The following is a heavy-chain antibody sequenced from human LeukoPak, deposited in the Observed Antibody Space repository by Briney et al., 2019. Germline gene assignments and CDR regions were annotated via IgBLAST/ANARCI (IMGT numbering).Heavy chain of an antibody. D-gene: IGHD2-2*01. J-gene: IGHJ4*02. CDR3: AGGNQLLFVSGLDY. CDR2: IRYDGSNK. CDR1: GFTFSSYG. Sequence: GGSLRLSCAASGFTFSSYGMHWVRQAPGKGLEWVAFIRYDGSNKYYADSVKGRFTISRDNSKNTLYLQMNSLRAEDTAVYYCAGGNQLLFVSGLDYWGQGTLVTVSS. V-gene: IGHV3-30*02.